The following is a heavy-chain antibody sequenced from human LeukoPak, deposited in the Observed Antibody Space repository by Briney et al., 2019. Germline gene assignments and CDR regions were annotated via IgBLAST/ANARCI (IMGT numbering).Heavy chain of an antibody. D-gene: IGHD1-1*01. V-gene: IGHV1-2*02. CDR2: INPNSGGT. Sequence: GASAKVSCKASGYTFTGYYMHWVRQAPGQGLEWMGWINPNSGGTNYAQKFQGRVTMTRDTSISTAYMELSRLRSDDTAVYYCASSTTGTTRYNWFDPWGQGTLVTVSS. CDR1: GYTFTGYY. CDR3: ASSTTGTTRYNWFDP. J-gene: IGHJ5*02.